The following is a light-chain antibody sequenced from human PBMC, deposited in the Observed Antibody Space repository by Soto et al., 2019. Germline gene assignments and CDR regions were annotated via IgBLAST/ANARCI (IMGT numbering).Light chain of an antibody. CDR2: GNS. CDR3: QSYDSSLSGPWV. V-gene: IGLV1-40*01. CDR1: SSNIGAGYD. Sequence: QLVLTQPPSVSGAPGQRVTISCTGSSSNIGAGYDVHWYQQLPGTAPKLLIYGNSNRPSGVPDRFSGSKSGTSASLAITGLQAEDEADYYCQSYDSSLSGPWVFGGGTKLTVL. J-gene: IGLJ3*02.